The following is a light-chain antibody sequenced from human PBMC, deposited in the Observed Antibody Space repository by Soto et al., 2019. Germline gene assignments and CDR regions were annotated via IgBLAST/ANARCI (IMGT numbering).Light chain of an antibody. J-gene: IGKJ1*01. V-gene: IGKV1-5*01. CDR2: DAS. CDR3: LQYSSYSWT. CDR1: RSISDW. Sequence: DIQMTQSPSSLSPSVGDRVTITCRASRSISDWLAWYQQKPGKAPELLIFDASNLKSGVSSRFSGSGSGTEFTLTISRLQPDDFATYYCLQYSSYSWTFVQGTKVDIK.